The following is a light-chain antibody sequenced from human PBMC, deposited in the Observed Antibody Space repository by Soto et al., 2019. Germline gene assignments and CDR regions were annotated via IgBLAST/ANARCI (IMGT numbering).Light chain of an antibody. Sequence: QSVLTQPPSASGTPGQRVTIPCSGGSSDIGSNTVNWYQQLPGTAPKLVIYSTNQRPSGVPDRFSGSKSGTSASLAISGLQSEDEADYYCVAWDGSLNGPVFGGGTKLTVL. CDR1: SSDIGSNT. V-gene: IGLV1-44*01. J-gene: IGLJ2*01. CDR3: VAWDGSLNGPV. CDR2: STN.